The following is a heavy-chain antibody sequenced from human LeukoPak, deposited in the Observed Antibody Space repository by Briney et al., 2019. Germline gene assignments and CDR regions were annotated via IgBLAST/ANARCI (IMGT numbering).Heavy chain of an antibody. J-gene: IGHJ6*04. Sequence: GGSLRLSCAASVTFCNAWMNWVRQAPGKGLEWVSYISSSGSTIYYADSVKGRFTISRDNAKNSLYLQMNSLRAEDTAVYYCAELGITMIGGVWGKGTTVTISS. D-gene: IGHD3-10*02. CDR2: ISSSGSTI. CDR3: AELGITMIGGV. V-gene: IGHV3-48*04. CDR1: VTFCNAW.